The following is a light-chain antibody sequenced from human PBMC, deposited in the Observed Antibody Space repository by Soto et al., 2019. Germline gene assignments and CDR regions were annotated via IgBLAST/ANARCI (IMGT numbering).Light chain of an antibody. V-gene: IGKV1-39*01. J-gene: IGKJ4*01. CDR1: QSISSH. Sequence: QMTQSPSSLFASVGDRVTITCRASQSISSHLNWYQQKVGQTPRLLIYAASTLQSEVPPRFSGSGSGTEFTLTISGLQREDFATYYCPQSHSAPLTFGGGNK. CDR2: AAS. CDR3: PQSHSAPLT.